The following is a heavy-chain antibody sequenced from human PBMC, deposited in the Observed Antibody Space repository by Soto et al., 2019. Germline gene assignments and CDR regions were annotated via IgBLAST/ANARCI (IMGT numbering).Heavy chain of an antibody. CDR2: IYNDGNT. D-gene: IGHD4-17*01. CDR1: GFPVSTNH. J-gene: IGHJ4*02. CDR3: AGYGGNSV. Sequence: EVQLVESGGGLTQPGGSLRLSCAVSGFPVSTNHVTWVRQATGKGLQWVSAIYNDGNTYYADSVKGRFTISRDNSKNTVILQMNSLGAEDTAMYYCAGYGGNSVWGQGTLVTVSS. V-gene: IGHV3-53*01.